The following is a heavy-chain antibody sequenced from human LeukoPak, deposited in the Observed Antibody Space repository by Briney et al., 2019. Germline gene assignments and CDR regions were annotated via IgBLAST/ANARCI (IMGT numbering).Heavy chain of an antibody. CDR1: GFTFSSYA. CDR3: ASCPWFGEDVGY. D-gene: IGHD3-10*01. Sequence: PGGSLRLSCAASGFTFSSYAMSWIRQPPGKGLECIGSIYYSGSTYYNPSLKSRVTISVDTSKNQFSLKLSSVTAADTAVYYCASCPWFGEDVGYWGQGTLVTVSS. CDR2: IYYSGST. J-gene: IGHJ4*02. V-gene: IGHV4-38-2*01.